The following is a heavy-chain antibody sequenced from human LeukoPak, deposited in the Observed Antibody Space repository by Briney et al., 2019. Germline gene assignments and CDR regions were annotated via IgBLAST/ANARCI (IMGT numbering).Heavy chain of an antibody. D-gene: IGHD5-24*01. CDR2: IIALFGTA. CDR3: ARIRDGYNSYFFYGMDV. J-gene: IGHJ6*02. Sequence: SVKVSCKASGGTFSSYAISWVRQAPGQGLEWMGGIIALFGTANYAQKFQGRLMITADESTSTAYMELSSLRAEDTVVYYCARIRDGYNSYFFYGMDVWGQGTTVTVSS. V-gene: IGHV1-69*13. CDR1: GGTFSSYA.